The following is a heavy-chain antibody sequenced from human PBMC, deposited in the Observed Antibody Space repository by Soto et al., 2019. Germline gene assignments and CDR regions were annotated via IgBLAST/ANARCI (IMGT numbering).Heavy chain of an antibody. CDR1: GFSLSTSGVG. V-gene: IGHV2-5*01. CDR2: IYWNDDK. D-gene: IGHD1-26*01. CDR3: AHDGELLYYFDY. Sequence: SGPTLVNPTQTLTLTCTFSGFSLSTSGVGAGWIRQPPGKALEWLALIYWNDDKRYSPSLKSRLTITKDTSKNQVVLTMTNMDPVDTATYYCAHDGELLYYFDYWGQGTLVTVSS. J-gene: IGHJ4*02.